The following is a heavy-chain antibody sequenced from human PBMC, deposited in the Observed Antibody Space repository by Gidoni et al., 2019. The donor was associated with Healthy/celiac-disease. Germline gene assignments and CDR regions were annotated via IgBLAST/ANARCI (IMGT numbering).Heavy chain of an antibody. CDR2: INWNGGST. V-gene: IGHV3-20*01. Sequence: EVQLVESGGGVVRPGGSLRLSCAASGCTCDDYGMSWVRQAPGKGLEGVSVINWNGGSTGYADSVKGRFTISRDNAKNSLYLQMNSLRAEDTALYHCAREGPFSGSYFPVDYWGQGTLVTVSS. J-gene: IGHJ4*02. CDR1: GCTCDDYG. D-gene: IGHD1-26*01. CDR3: AREGPFSGSYFPVDY.